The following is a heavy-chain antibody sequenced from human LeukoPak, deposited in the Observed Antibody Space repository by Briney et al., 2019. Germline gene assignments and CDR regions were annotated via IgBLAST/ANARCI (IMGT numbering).Heavy chain of an antibody. CDR1: GYTFTGYY. Sequence: ASVKVSCKASGYTFTGYYMHWVRQAPGQGLEWMGWINPNSGDTNYAQKFQGRVTMTMDTSISTAYMELSRLTSDDTAIYYCARNLEYTYGPAHYWGQGTLVTVSS. D-gene: IGHD5-18*01. CDR2: INPNSGDT. CDR3: ARNLEYTYGPAHY. J-gene: IGHJ4*02. V-gene: IGHV1-2*02.